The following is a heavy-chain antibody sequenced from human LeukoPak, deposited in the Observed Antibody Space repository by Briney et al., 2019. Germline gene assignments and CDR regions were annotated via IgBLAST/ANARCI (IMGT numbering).Heavy chain of an antibody. Sequence: SETLSLTCTVSGDSISPRYWSWIRQAPGEGLDWIGYIYYTGITRYNPSLKSRVTISADTSKNQFSLKLTSVTAADTAVYYCARGGLYYDILTGFDFWGQGTLVTVSS. CDR1: GDSISPRY. CDR2: IYYTGIT. D-gene: IGHD3-9*01. V-gene: IGHV4-59*01. CDR3: ARGGLYYDILTGFDF. J-gene: IGHJ4*02.